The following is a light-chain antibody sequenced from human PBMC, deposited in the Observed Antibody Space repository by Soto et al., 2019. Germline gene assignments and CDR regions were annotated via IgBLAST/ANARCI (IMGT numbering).Light chain of an antibody. J-gene: IGKJ1*01. V-gene: IGKV3-15*01. Sequence: EIVMTQSPATLSVSPGERATLSCRASQSVSSNLAWYQRTPGQAPRLLIYGASTRATGIPARFSGSGSGTEFTLTISSLQPEDFAVYYCQQYNNWLTWTFGQGTKVDIK. CDR2: GAS. CDR1: QSVSSN. CDR3: QQYNNWLTWT.